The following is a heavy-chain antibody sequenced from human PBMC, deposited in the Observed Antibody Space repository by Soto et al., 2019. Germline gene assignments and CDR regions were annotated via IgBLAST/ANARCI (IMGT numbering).Heavy chain of an antibody. Sequence: GGSLRLSCSASGFTFSKYAMSWVRQAPGQGLEWLSTISGTANNTYYADSVKGRFTISRDISKNTLYLHMNSASAEDTALYYCVKDLLGEVVPTGIADSWGQGTLVTVSS. J-gene: IGHJ4*02. CDR1: GFTFSKYA. CDR3: VKDLLGEVVPTGIADS. CDR2: ISGTANNT. V-gene: IGHV3-23*01. D-gene: IGHD3-16*01.